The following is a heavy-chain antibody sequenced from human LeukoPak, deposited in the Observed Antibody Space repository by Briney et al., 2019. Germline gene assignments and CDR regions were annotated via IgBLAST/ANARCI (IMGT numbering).Heavy chain of an antibody. CDR1: GYTFTGYY. J-gene: IGHJ5*02. Sequence: ASVKVSCKASGYTFTGYYMHWVRQAPGQGLEWMGWINPNSGNTHYGQKFQDRVTMTRDTSISTAYMELNSLRSDDTAVYYCAREGAAAEDVNWFDPWGQGTLVTVSS. V-gene: IGHV1-2*02. CDR3: AREGAAAEDVNWFDP. CDR2: INPNSGNT. D-gene: IGHD6-25*01.